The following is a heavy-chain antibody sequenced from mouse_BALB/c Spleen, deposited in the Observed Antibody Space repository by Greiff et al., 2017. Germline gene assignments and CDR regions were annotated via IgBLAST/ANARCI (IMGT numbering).Heavy chain of an antibody. CDR3: VRQWSDGYYDYAMDY. V-gene: IGHV10-1*02. CDR1: GFTFNTYA. J-gene: IGHJ4*01. Sequence: EVQVVESGGGLVQPKGSLKLSCAASGFTFNTYAMNWVRQAPGKGLEWVARIRSKSNNYATYYADSVKDRFTISRDDSQSMLYLQMNNLKTEDTAMYYCVRQWSDGYYDYAMDYWGQGTSVTVSS. D-gene: IGHD2-3*01. CDR2: IRSKSNNYAT.